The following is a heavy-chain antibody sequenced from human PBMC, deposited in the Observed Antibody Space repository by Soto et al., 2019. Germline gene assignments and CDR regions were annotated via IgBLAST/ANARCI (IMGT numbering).Heavy chain of an antibody. CDR2: ISGSGGST. D-gene: IGHD6-13*01. CDR1: GFTFSSYA. CDR3: AKDHRWSGSWYYFDY. Sequence: GGSLRLSCAASGFTFSSYAMSWVRQAPGKGLEWVSAISGSGGSTYYADSVKGRFTISRDNSKNTLYLQMNSLRAEDTAVYYCAKDHRWSGSWYYFDYWGQGTLVTVSS. V-gene: IGHV3-23*01. J-gene: IGHJ4*02.